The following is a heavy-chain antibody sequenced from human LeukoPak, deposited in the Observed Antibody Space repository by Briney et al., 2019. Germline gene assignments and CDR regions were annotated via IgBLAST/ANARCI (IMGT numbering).Heavy chain of an antibody. J-gene: IGHJ4*02. V-gene: IGHV3-30*03. CDR2: IAYDGNYK. D-gene: IGHD3-10*01. Sequence: PGRSLRLSCAASGFTFKSFGMHWVRQAPGKGLEWVAIIAYDGNYKHYADSVKGRFTMSRDNSKNTLYLQLNSLRPEDTAMYYCARGSGSYYDPSNYWGQGTLVTVSS. CDR1: GFTFKSFG. CDR3: ARGSGSYYDPSNY.